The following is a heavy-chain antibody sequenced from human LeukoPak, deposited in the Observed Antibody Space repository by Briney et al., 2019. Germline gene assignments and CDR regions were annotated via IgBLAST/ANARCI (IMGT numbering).Heavy chain of an antibody. CDR2: IYYNGRI. CDR1: GGSISNGGYY. Sequence: SETLSLTCTVSGGSISNGGYYWSWIRQHPGKGLEWIGYIYYNGRINYNPSLKSRIAISVDTSKNQFSLKLSSVTAADTAVYCCARRVGAFPTYYFDYWGQGTRVTVSS. V-gene: IGHV4-31*03. D-gene: IGHD3-3*02. CDR3: ARRVGAFPTYYFDY. J-gene: IGHJ4*02.